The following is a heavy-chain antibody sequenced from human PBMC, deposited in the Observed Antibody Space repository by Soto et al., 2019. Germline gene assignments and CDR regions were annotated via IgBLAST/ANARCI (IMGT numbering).Heavy chain of an antibody. D-gene: IGHD2-2*01. V-gene: IGHV3-49*04. CDR1: GFVFGDYA. CDR3: TRGGIDVVVPAAQGFFYYGMDV. J-gene: IGHJ6*02. CDR2: IRSETFGGTA. Sequence: GGSLRLSCITSGFVFGDYAMIWVRQAPGKGLEWVAFIRSETFGGTADYAASVKGRFTVSRDDSKRITYLQMSSLKSEDTAVYFCTRGGIDVVVPAAQGFFYYGMDVWGQGTTVTVSS.